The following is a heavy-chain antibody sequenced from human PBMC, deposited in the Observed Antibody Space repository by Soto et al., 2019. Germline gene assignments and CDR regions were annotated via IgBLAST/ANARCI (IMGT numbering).Heavy chain of an antibody. V-gene: IGHV1-18*01. D-gene: IGHD1-26*01. J-gene: IGHJ5*02. CDR1: GYTFTSYG. CDR3: ARDHRGGNSGGRIDP. Sequence: QVQLVQSGAEVKKAGASVKVSCKASGYTFTSYGLTWVRQAPGQGLEWMGWISTYNGNTKYAQKFQGRVTMTTDTSMGTAYMELRRLGSDDTAVYYCARDHRGGNSGGRIDPWGQGTLVIVSS. CDR2: ISTYNGNT.